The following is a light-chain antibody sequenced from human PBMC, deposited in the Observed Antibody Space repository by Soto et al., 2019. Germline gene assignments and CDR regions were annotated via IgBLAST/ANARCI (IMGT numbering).Light chain of an antibody. J-gene: IGKJ1*01. V-gene: IGKV3-15*01. CDR3: QQYNSYSWT. CDR2: DSS. CDR1: QGIGDT. Sequence: EIVLTQSPAALSVSPGERVTLSCRASQGIGDTLAWYQQKPGQTPRLLIYDSSTRAIGIPIRFSGSRSGTEFILTINGLQPDDFATYYCQQYNSYSWTFGQGTKVDI.